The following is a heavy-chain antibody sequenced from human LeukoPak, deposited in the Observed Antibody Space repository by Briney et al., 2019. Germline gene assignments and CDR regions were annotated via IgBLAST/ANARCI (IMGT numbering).Heavy chain of an antibody. CDR2: TFYSGTT. D-gene: IGHD3-3*01. CDR1: GGSITNSPKY. J-gene: IGHJ4*02. CDR3: ARAGAEDYDFWSGYDY. Sequence: SETLSLTCTVSGGSITNSPKYWGWIRQPPGKGLEWIGSTFYSGTTYYSPSLKSRATLSVDTSNNQFSLKLSSVTAADTAVYYCARAGAEDYDFWSGYDYWGQGTLVTVSS. V-gene: IGHV4-39*01.